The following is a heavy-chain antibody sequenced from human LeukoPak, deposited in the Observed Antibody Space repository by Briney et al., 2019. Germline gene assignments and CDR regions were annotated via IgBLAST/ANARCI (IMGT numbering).Heavy chain of an antibody. Sequence: GESLKISCKVSGYTFTSYWIAWVRRMPGKGLEWMGIIYPADSDSRYSPSFQGQVTFSADTSITTAYLQWSSLKASDTAIYYCARRYCGSGNCHLAPYYFDYWGQGTLVTVSS. D-gene: IGHD2-15*01. V-gene: IGHV5-51*01. J-gene: IGHJ4*02. CDR2: IYPADSDS. CDR1: GYTFTSYW. CDR3: ARRYCGSGNCHLAPYYFDY.